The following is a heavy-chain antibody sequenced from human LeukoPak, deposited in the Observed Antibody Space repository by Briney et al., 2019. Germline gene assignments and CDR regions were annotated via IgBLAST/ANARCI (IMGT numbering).Heavy chain of an antibody. D-gene: IGHD1-14*01. CDR1: GLTVITNH. CDR3: ARGVEPLAANTLAY. CDR2: LYNDGNT. J-gene: IGHJ4*02. Sequence: GESLTLSCTVSGLTVITNHMTWLRQAPGKGLEWFSVLYNDGNTKYADSLQGRFTISRDNSKNTLCLEMISLSPDDTAVYYCARGVEPLAANTLAYWGQGTLVTVSS. V-gene: IGHV3-53*01.